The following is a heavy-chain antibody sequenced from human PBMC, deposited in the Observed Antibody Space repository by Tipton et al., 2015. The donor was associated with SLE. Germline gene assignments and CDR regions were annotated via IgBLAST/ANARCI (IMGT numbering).Heavy chain of an antibody. CDR3: ASHGTGHTPVINWFDP. J-gene: IGHJ5*02. CDR2: INHSGST. D-gene: IGHD5-18*01. Sequence: TLSLTCAVYGGSFSAYYWTWIRQPPGKGLEWIGEINHSGSTNSNPSLKSRVTISLDTSKNQFSLKLTSVTAADTAVYYCASHGTGHTPVINWFDPWGQGTLVTVSS. V-gene: IGHV4-34*01. CDR1: GGSFSAYY.